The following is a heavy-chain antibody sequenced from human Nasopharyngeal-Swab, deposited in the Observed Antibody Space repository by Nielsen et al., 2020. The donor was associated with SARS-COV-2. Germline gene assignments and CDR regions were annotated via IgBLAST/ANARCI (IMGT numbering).Heavy chain of an antibody. Sequence: ASVKVSCKASGYTFTSNVLNWVRQAPGQGPEYIGWISTKTGAPTYAQAFTGRFVISLDTSVSTTYLQISSLKADDTAVYYCARENQEYAHIWIDYWGQGTQVTVSS. D-gene: IGHD1-1*01. V-gene: IGHV7-4-1*02. CDR2: ISTKTGAP. J-gene: IGHJ4*02. CDR1: GYTFTSNV. CDR3: ARENQEYAHIWIDY.